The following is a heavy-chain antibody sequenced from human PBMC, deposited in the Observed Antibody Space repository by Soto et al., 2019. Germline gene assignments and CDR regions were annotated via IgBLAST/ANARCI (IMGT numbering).Heavy chain of an antibody. D-gene: IGHD3-10*01. Sequence: GGSLRLSCAASGFTFSSYAMSWVRQAPGKGLEWVSAISGSGGSTYYADSVKGRFTISRDNSKNTLYLQMNSLRAEDTAVYYCAKARILLWFGELFGYFDYWGQGTLVTVSS. CDR2: ISGSGGST. CDR3: AKARILLWFGELFGYFDY. CDR1: GFTFSSYA. V-gene: IGHV3-23*01. J-gene: IGHJ4*02.